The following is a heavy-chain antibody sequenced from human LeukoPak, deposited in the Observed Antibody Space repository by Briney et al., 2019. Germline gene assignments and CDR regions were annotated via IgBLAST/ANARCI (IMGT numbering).Heavy chain of an antibody. Sequence: GGSLRLSCAASGFTFSSYSMNWVRQAPGKGPEWVSSISSSSSYIYYADSVKGRFTISRDNAKNSLYLQMNSLRAEDTAVYYCARDAIYGGKTFDYWGQGTLVTVSS. CDR1: GFTFSSYS. J-gene: IGHJ4*02. CDR2: ISSSSSYI. V-gene: IGHV3-21*01. D-gene: IGHD4-23*01. CDR3: ARDAIYGGKTFDY.